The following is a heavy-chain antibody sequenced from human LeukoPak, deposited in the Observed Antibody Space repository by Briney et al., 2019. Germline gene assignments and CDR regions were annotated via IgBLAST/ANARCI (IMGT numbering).Heavy chain of an antibody. CDR3: ARDKLERRSGWYVRPGYFDY. V-gene: IGHV3-23*01. CDR1: GLTFRNYA. CDR2: ISGSGGGT. J-gene: IGHJ4*02. D-gene: IGHD6-19*01. Sequence: GSLRLSCAASGLTFRNYAMNWVRQAPGKGLEWVSSISGSGGGTFYADSVKGRFTISRDNSKNTLYLQMNSLRAEDTAVYYCARDKLERRSGWYVRPGYFDYWGQGTLVTVSS.